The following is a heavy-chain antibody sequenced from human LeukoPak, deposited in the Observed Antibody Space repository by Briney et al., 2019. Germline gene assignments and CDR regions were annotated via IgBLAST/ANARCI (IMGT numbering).Heavy chain of an antibody. J-gene: IGHJ3*02. CDR1: GYTFTGYY. V-gene: IGHV1-2*02. CDR2: INPNGGGT. D-gene: IGHD3-22*01. CDR3: AILNDSSGYYDAFDI. Sequence: ASVKVSCKASGYTFTGYYMHWVRQAPGQGLEWMGWINPNGGGTNYAQKFQGRVTMTRDTSISTAYMELSRLRSDDTAVYYCAILNDSSGYYDAFDIWGQGTMVTVSS.